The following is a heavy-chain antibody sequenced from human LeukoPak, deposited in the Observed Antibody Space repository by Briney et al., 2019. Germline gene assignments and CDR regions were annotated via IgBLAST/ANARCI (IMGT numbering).Heavy chain of an antibody. CDR2: INVNRGNT. V-gene: IGHV1-18*01. CDR1: GYTFTSSG. Sequence: RASVKVSCKASGYTFTSSGFSWVRQAPGQGFEWMGWINVNRGNTNFAQKFQGRVTLTTDTSTSTASMELRSLRSDDTAVYYCVRDWDYSFDYWGQGTLVTVSS. CDR3: VRDWDYSFDY. D-gene: IGHD1-26*01. J-gene: IGHJ4*02.